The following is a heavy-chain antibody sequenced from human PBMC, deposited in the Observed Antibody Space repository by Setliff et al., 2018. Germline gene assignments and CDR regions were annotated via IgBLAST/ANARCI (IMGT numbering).Heavy chain of an antibody. CDR2: VIPMSTTP. J-gene: IGHJ6*02. V-gene: IGHV1-69*13. CDR3: ARDENCSGGTCHIYYHHGMDV. CDR1: GDTFRSYA. D-gene: IGHD2-15*01. Sequence: SVKVSCKVSGDTFRSYALTWVRQAPGQGLEWMGGVIPMSTTPRYAQRFQGRITITADESTRTVYMELTSLRSEDTAVYYCARDENCSGGTCHIYYHHGMDVWGQGTTVTGSS.